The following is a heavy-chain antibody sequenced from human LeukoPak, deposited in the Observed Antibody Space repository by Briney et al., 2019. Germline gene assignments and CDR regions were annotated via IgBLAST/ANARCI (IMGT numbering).Heavy chain of an antibody. CDR2: IYENDEK. V-gene: IGHV2-5*01. J-gene: IGHJ3*02. CDR1: GFSFSGGGVG. CDR3: AHRHRGVASDI. Sequence: SCPTLVYPRQALRLTCTFSGFSFSGGGVGVGWIRQPPGKALEWLGDIYENDEKLYRSSLQNRITITKDTSRNQLVLTIANMDPVDTATYYCAHRHRGVASDIWGQGTMVTVSS. D-gene: IGHD2-8*02.